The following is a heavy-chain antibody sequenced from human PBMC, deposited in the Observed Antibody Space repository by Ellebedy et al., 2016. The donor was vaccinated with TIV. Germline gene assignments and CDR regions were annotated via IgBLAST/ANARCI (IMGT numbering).Heavy chain of an antibody. CDR3: ARDFGSSTFDF. CDR1: GVSISSSSFY. CDR2: VYYNGIT. Sequence: MPSETLSLTCNVSGVSISSSSFYWGWIRQPPGKGLEWIGIVYYNGITSYQPSLQSRLTISLDTSKNQFSLKMTSATAADTAVYYCARDFGSSTFDFWGLGTLVTVSP. J-gene: IGHJ4*02. D-gene: IGHD2-15*01. V-gene: IGHV4-39*01.